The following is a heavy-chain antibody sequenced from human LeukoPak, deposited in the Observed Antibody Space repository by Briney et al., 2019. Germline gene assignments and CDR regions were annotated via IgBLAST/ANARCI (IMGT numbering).Heavy chain of an antibody. CDR2: IYTSGST. CDR3: ARDGGGSYPIDY. CDR1: GGSISSGSYY. Sequence: SETLSLTCTVSGGSISSGSYYWSWIRQPAGKGLESIGRIYTSGSTNYNPSLKSRVTISVDTSKNQFSLKLSSVTAADTAVYYCARDGGGSYPIDYWGQGTLVTVSS. J-gene: IGHJ4*02. V-gene: IGHV4-61*02. D-gene: IGHD1-26*01.